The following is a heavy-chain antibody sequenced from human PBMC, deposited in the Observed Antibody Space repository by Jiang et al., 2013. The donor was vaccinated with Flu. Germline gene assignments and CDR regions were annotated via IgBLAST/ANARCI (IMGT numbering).Heavy chain of an antibody. CDR1: GGSISSYY. CDR3: ATDSSGSRDAFDI. CDR2: IYTSGST. J-gene: IGHJ3*02. V-gene: IGHV4-4*07. Sequence: TCTVSGGSISSYYWSWIRQPAGKGLEWIGRIYTSGSTNYNPSLKSRVTMSVDTSKNQFSLKLSSVTAADTAVYYCATDSSGSRDAFDIWGQGTMVTVSS. D-gene: IGHD3-22*01.